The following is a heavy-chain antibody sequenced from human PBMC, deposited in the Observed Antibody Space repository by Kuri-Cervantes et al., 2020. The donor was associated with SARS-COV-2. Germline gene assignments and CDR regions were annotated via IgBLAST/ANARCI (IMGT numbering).Heavy chain of an antibody. J-gene: IGHJ4*02. V-gene: IGHV3-23*01. CDR2: ISLNGGSQ. D-gene: IGHD4/OR15-4a*01. Sequence: GESLQISCAVSGFASSNSAMSWVRQAPGKGLEWVSSISLNGGSQYYADSVKGRFTISRDNSKNTLYLQMSSLRAEDTAVYSCAKVHSGDNAYFGYWGQGTLVTVSS. CDR1: GFASSNSA. CDR3: AKVHSGDNAYFGY.